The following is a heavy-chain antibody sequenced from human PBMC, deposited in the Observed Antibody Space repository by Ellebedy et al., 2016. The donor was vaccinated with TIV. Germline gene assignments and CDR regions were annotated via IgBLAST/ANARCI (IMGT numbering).Heavy chain of an antibody. D-gene: IGHD3-16*01. V-gene: IGHV3-7*01. CDR2: IKQDGSEK. CDR1: GFTFSNYW. J-gene: IGHJ4*01. Sequence: GESLKISCAASGFTFSNYWMSWVRQAPGKGLEWVANIKQDGSEKYYVDSVKGRFSISRDNAKNSLYLQMNSLRDEDTAVYYCARDQWLGRAYYFDYWGPGTLVTVSS. CDR3: ARDQWLGRAYYFDY.